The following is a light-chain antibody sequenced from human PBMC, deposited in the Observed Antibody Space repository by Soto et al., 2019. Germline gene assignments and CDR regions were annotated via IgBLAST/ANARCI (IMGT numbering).Light chain of an antibody. V-gene: IGKV1-39*01. CDR2: AAS. CDR1: QSISNY. CDR3: QQSYSPLWT. Sequence: DIQMTQSPSSLSASVVDRVTITCRASQSISNYLNWYQHKAGKAPKVLIYAASSLQRGVPSRFSGSGSGTDFTLIISSLQPEDFATYYCQQSYSPLWTFGQGTKVDI. J-gene: IGKJ1*01.